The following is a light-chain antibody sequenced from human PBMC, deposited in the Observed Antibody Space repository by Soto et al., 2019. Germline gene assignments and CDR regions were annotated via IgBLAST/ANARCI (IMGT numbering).Light chain of an antibody. J-gene: IGKJ1*01. V-gene: IGKV3-15*01. CDR2: DAS. CDR1: QSVTNT. Sequence: EILLTQSPATLSVSPGERFTLYCWASQSVTNTVAWYQQRPGQPPRLLLYDASTRATGVPATFSGSGSGTDFTLTISSLQSEDLGVYYCLQYHYWPWTFGQGTKVEIK. CDR3: LQYHYWPWT.